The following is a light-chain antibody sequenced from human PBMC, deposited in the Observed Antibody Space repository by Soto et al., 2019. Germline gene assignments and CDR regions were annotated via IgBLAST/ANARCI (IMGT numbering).Light chain of an antibody. CDR1: SSDVGSYNL. V-gene: IGLV2-23*01. Sequence: QSVLTQPASVSGSPGQSITISCTGTSSDVGSYNLVSWYQQHPGKAPKLMIYEGSKRPSGVSNRFSGSKSGNTASPTISGLQAEDEADYYCCSYAGSRGVVFGGGTKVTVL. CDR3: CSYAGSRGVV. J-gene: IGLJ2*01. CDR2: EGS.